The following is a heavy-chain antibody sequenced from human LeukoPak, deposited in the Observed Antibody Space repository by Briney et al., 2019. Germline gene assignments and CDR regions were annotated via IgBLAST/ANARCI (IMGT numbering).Heavy chain of an antibody. V-gene: IGHV1-69*13. J-gene: IGHJ4*02. CDR3: ARDLSSGWYYFDY. CDR2: IIPIFGTA. Sequence: SVKVSCKASGYTFTSYGISWVRQAPGQGLEWMGGIIPIFGTANYAQKFQGRVTITADESTSTAYMELSSLRSEDTAVYYCARDLSSGWYYFDYWGQGTLVTVSS. CDR1: GYTFTSYG. D-gene: IGHD6-19*01.